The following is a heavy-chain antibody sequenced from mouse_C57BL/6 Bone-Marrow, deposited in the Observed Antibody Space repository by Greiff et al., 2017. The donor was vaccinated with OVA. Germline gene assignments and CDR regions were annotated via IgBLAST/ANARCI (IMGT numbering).Heavy chain of an antibody. V-gene: IGHV1-55*01. J-gene: IGHJ1*03. CDR2: IYPGSGST. D-gene: IGHD1-1*01. Sequence: QVQLQQPGAELVKPGASVKMSCKASGYTFTSYWITWVKQRPGQGLEWIGDIYPGSGSTNYNEKFKSKATLTVDTSSSTAYMQLSSLTSEDSAVYYCARRDYGSSFWYFDFWGTGTTVTVSS. CDR3: ARRDYGSSFWYFDF. CDR1: GYTFTSYW.